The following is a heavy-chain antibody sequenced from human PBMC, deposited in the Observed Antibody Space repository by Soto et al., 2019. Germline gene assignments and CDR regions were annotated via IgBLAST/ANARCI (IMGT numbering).Heavy chain of an antibody. D-gene: IGHD1-26*01. Sequence: GASVKVSCKASGYTFTGYYMHWVRQAPGQGLEWMGWINPNSGGTNYAQKFQGRVTMTRDTSISTAYMGLSRLRSDDTAVYYCARDQAESLGDYYYYYGMDVWGQGTTVTVSS. CDR2: INPNSGGT. CDR1: GYTFTGYY. V-gene: IGHV1-2*02. J-gene: IGHJ6*02. CDR3: ARDQAESLGDYYYYYGMDV.